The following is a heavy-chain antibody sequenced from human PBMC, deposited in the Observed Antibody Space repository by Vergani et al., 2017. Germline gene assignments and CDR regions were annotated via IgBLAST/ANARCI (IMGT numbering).Heavy chain of an antibody. CDR1: GYTLTELS. V-gene: IGHV1-24*01. Sequence: QVQLVQSGAEVKKPGASVKVSCKVSGYTLTELSMHWVRQAPGKGLEWMGGFDPEDGETIYAQKFQGRVTMTEDTSTDTAYMELSSLRSEDTAVYYCATVVLGRRKTTVVTVGNWYDPWGQGTLVTVSS. J-gene: IGHJ5*02. D-gene: IGHD4-23*01. CDR3: ATVVLGRRKTTVVTVGNWYDP. CDR2: FDPEDGET.